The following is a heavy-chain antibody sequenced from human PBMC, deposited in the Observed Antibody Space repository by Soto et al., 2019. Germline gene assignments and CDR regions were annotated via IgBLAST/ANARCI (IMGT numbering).Heavy chain of an antibody. J-gene: IGHJ5*02. D-gene: IGHD6-13*01. CDR2: IYYSGST. V-gene: IGHV4-59*01. CDR1: GGSISSYY. Sequence: LSLTCTVSGGSISSYYWSWIRQPPGKGLEWIGYIYYSGSTNYNPSLKSRVTISVDTSKNQFSLKLSSVTAADTAVYYCAREFNSSSWDNWFDPWGQGTLVTVSS. CDR3: AREFNSSSWDNWFDP.